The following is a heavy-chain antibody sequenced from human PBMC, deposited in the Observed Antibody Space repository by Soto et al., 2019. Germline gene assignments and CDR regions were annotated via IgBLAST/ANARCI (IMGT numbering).Heavy chain of an antibody. CDR3: AGAGEGPGPPPTNWFDP. D-gene: IGHD2-21*01. J-gene: IGHJ5*02. V-gene: IGHV4-59*08. CDR2: IYYSGST. Sequence: QVQLQESGPGLVKPSETLSLTCTVSGGSISSYYWSWIRQPPGKGLEWIGYIYYSGSTNYNPSLKSRVTLSVHTSKNQFSRKLSSVPAADTAGYYCAGAGEGPGPPPTNWFDPWGQGTLVTVSS. CDR1: GGSISSYY.